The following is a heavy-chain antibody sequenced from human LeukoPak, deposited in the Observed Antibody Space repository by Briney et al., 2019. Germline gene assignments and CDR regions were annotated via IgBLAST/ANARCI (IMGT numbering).Heavy chain of an antibody. D-gene: IGHD3-3*01. V-gene: IGHV3-53*04. CDR1: GFILSNYG. Sequence: GGSLRLSCAASGFILSNYGMNWVRQAPGKGLEWVSVIYSGGSTYYADSVKGRFTISRHNSKNTLYLQMNSLRAEDTAVYYCASPFWSGSYGMDVWGQGTTVTVSS. J-gene: IGHJ6*02. CDR3: ASPFWSGSYGMDV. CDR2: IYSGGST.